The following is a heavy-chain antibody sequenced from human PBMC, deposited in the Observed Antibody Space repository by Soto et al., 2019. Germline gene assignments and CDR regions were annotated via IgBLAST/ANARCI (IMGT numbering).Heavy chain of an antibody. Sequence: ASVKVSCKVSGYTLTEFSMHWVRQAPGKGLEWMGTFDPEDGETLYAQKFQGRITMTEDTSTDTAYMELSSLRSEDTAVYYCAKDVGQWVETFDYWGHGTLVTVSS. CDR2: FDPEDGET. V-gene: IGHV1-24*01. D-gene: IGHD6-19*01. CDR3: AKDVGQWVETFDY. CDR1: GYTLTEFS. J-gene: IGHJ4*01.